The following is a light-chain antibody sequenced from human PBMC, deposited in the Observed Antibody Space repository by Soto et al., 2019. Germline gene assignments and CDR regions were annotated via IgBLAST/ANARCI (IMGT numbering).Light chain of an antibody. J-gene: IGKJ4*01. Sequence: DTQMTQSPSSLSASVGGRVTITCQASQDITNYLHWFQQKPGKAPKLLIYDASNLETGVPSRFSGSGSGTDFTFTISSLQPEDIATYYCQQYDNLPLTFGGGTKVDI. CDR1: QDITNY. V-gene: IGKV1-33*01. CDR2: DAS. CDR3: QQYDNLPLT.